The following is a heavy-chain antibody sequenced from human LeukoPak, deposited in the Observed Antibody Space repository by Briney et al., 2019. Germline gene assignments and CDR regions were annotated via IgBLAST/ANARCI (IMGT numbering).Heavy chain of an antibody. V-gene: IGHV3-33*01. Sequence: GGCLRLSCAASGFTFSSYGMHWVRQAPGKGLEWVAVIWYDGSNKYYADSVKGRFTISRDNSKNTLYLQMNSLRAEDTAVYYCARELSLAAAGTLGYWGQGTLVTVSS. J-gene: IGHJ4*02. CDR2: IWYDGSNK. D-gene: IGHD6-13*01. CDR1: GFTFSSYG. CDR3: ARELSLAAAGTLGY.